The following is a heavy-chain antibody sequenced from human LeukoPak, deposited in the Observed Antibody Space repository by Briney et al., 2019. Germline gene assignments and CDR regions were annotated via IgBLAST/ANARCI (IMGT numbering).Heavy chain of an antibody. Sequence: ASVKVSCKASGGTFSSYAISWVRQAPGQGLEWMGGIIPIYGTANYAQKFQGRVTITADESTSTAYMELSSLRSEDTAVYYCAREGAMATILFDYWGQGTLVTVSS. V-gene: IGHV1-69*13. CDR3: AREGAMATILFDY. CDR2: IIPIYGTA. J-gene: IGHJ4*02. CDR1: GGTFSSYA. D-gene: IGHD5-24*01.